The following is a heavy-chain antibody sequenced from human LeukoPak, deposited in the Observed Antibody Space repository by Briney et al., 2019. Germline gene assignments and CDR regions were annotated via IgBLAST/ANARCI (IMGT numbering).Heavy chain of an antibody. D-gene: IGHD1-14*01. V-gene: IGHV3-21*01. CDR1: GFTFSGYS. CDR3: ARVQGGGFRTADS. Sequence: PGGSLRLSCAASGFTFSGYSMNWVRQAPGKGLEWVSSISSSSSYIYYADSMKGRFTVSRDNARNSVYLQMNSLRGEDTAMYYCARVQGGGFRTADSWGQGTLVTVSS. J-gene: IGHJ4*02. CDR2: ISSSSSYI.